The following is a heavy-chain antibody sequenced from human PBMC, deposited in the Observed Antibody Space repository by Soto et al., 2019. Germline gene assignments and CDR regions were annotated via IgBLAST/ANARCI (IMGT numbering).Heavy chain of an antibody. V-gene: IGHV4-31*03. Sequence: SETLSLTCTVSGGSISSGGYYWSWIRQHPGKGLEWIGYIYYSGGTYYNPSLKSRVTISVDTSKNQFYLKLSSVTAADTAVYYCARGYSSSSLYYYYYYMDVWGKGTTVTVSS. D-gene: IGHD6-6*01. CDR3: ARGYSSSSLYYYYYYMDV. J-gene: IGHJ6*03. CDR2: IYYSGGT. CDR1: GGSISSGGYY.